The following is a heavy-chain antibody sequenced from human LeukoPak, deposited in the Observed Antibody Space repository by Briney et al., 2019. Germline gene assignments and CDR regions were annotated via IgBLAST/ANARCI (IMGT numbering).Heavy chain of an antibody. J-gene: IGHJ5*02. CDR3: ARDAPESENWFDP. CDR2: IYYSGST. Sequence: PSETLSLTCTVSGGSISSSSYYWGWIRQPPGKGLEWIGSIYYSGSTYYNPSLKSRVTISVDTSKNQFSLKLSSVTAADTAVYYCARDAPESENWFDPWGQGTLVTVSS. CDR1: GGSISSSSYY. D-gene: IGHD1-14*01. V-gene: IGHV4-39*07.